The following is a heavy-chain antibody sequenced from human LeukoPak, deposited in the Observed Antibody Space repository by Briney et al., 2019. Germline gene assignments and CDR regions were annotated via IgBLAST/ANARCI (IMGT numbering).Heavy chain of an antibody. CDR2: IYYSGST. D-gene: IGHD3-9*01. CDR3: ARETPHPYDILTGYYLFHGGNWFDP. CDR1: GGSISSSSYY. J-gene: IGHJ5*02. V-gene: IGHV4-39*02. Sequence: SETLSLTCTVSGGSISSSSYYWGWIRQPPGKGLEWIGSIYYSGSTYYNPSLKSRVTISVDTSKNQFSLKLSSVTAADTAVYYCARETPHPYDILTGYYLFHGGNWFDPWGQGTLVTVSS.